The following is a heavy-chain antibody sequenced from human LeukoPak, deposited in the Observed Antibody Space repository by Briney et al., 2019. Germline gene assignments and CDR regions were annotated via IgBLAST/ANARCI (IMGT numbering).Heavy chain of an antibody. CDR3: AELGITMIGGV. D-gene: IGHD3-10*02. V-gene: IGHV3-48*01. CDR2: ISSSSSTI. CDR1: GFTFSSYS. J-gene: IGHJ6*04. Sequence: GGSLRLSCAASGFTFSSYSMNWVRQAPGKGLEWVSYISSSSSTIYYADSVKGRFTISRDNAKHSLYLQMNSLRAEDTAVYYCAELGITMIGGVWGKGTTVTISS.